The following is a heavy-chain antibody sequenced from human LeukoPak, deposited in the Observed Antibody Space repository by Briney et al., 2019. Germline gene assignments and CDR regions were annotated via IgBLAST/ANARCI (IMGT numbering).Heavy chain of an antibody. V-gene: IGHV3-15*07. CDR1: GFIFSNAW. D-gene: IGHD2-15*01. Sequence: PGGSLRLSCAASGFIFSNAWMNWVRQAPGKGLEWAGHIKSKTDGGTTDYAAPVKGRFTISRDDSKNTLYLQMNSLRAEDTAVYYCARDHPSYCSGGSCYSNWGQGTLVTVSS. J-gene: IGHJ4*02. CDR3: ARDHPSYCSGGSCYSN. CDR2: IKSKTDGGTT.